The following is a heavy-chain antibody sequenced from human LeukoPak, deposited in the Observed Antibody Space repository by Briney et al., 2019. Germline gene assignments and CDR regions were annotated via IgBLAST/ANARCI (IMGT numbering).Heavy chain of an antibody. J-gene: IGHJ4*02. CDR3: AREPRDCTGGTCQSAGGYYFYY. D-gene: IGHD2-15*01. CDR2: ISASGGS. Sequence: GGSLRLSCAASGFTFSNYAMSWVRQAPGKGLEWVSGISASGGSYYADSVKGRFTVSRDISKNTSYLQMNSLRAENTAVYFCAREPRDCTGGTCQSAGGYYFYYWSQGTLVTVSS. CDR1: GFTFSNYA. V-gene: IGHV3-23*01.